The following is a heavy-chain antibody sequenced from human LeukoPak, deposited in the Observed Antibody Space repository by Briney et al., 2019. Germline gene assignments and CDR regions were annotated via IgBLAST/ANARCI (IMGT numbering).Heavy chain of an antibody. CDR3: ARGPSIVVVVAATISRNWFDP. Sequence: SETLSLTCAVYGGSFSGYYWSWIRQPPGKGLEWSGEINHSGSTNYNPSLKSRVTISVDTSKNQFSLKLSSVTAADTAVYYCARGPSIVVVVAATISRNWFDPWGQGTLVTVSS. J-gene: IGHJ5*02. CDR1: GGSFSGYY. V-gene: IGHV4-34*01. D-gene: IGHD2-15*01. CDR2: INHSGST.